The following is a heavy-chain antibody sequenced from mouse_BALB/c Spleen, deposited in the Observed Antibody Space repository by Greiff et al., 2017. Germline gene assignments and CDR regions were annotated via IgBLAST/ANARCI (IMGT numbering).Heavy chain of an antibody. V-gene: IGHV1-20*02. CDR1: GYSFTGYF. J-gene: IGHJ3*01. CDR2: INPYNGDT. D-gene: IGHD2-1*01. CDR3: ARMDFDGNHAWFAY. Sequence: VQLQQSGPELVKPGASVKISCKASGYSFTGYFMNWVMQSHGKSLEWIGRINPYNGDTFYNQKFKGKATLTVDKSSSTAHMELRSLASEDSAVYYCARMDFDGNHAWFAYWGQGTLVTVSA.